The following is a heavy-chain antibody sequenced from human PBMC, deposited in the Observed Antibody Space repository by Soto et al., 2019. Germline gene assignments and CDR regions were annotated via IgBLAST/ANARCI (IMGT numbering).Heavy chain of an antibody. D-gene: IGHD2-21*02. J-gene: IGHJ4*02. V-gene: IGHV4-61*08. Sequence: QVQLQESGPGLVKPSETLSLTCTIYGASVSNGGFHWSWIRQPPGRGLEWIGQIHASGSSNYNPSLKSRVTISLDTSKNHFSLKLDSVTAADTAVYYCAIYTEGLGGDGYWGQGTLVTVSS. CDR1: GASVSNGGFH. CDR3: AIYTEGLGGDGY. CDR2: IHASGSS.